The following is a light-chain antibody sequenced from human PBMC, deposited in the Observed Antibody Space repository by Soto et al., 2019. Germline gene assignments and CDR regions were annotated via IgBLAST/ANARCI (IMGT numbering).Light chain of an antibody. J-gene: IGKJ4*01. CDR2: DAS. Sequence: EIVLTQSPGTLSLSLGARATLSCRASQSINRHLAWYRQKPGQAPRLLIYDASNRATGIPARFSGSGSGTDFTLTISSLEPEDFGVYYCQQRSNWPPVTFGGGTKVDIK. CDR1: QSINRH. V-gene: IGKV3-11*01. CDR3: QQRSNWPPVT.